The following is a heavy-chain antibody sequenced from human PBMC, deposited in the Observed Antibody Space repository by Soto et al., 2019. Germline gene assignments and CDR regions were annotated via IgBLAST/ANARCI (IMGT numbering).Heavy chain of an antibody. CDR1: GGSVSSGSYY. CDR3: ARGDSSGYDY. CDR2: IYYSGST. V-gene: IGHV4-61*01. Sequence: QVQLQESGPGLVKPSETLSLTCTVSGGSVSSGSYYWSWLRQPPGKALEWIGYIYYSGSTSYNPSLKSRVTISVDTSRNQFSLNLSSVTAADTAVYYCARGDSSGYDYWGQGTLDTVSS. J-gene: IGHJ4*02. D-gene: IGHD3-22*01.